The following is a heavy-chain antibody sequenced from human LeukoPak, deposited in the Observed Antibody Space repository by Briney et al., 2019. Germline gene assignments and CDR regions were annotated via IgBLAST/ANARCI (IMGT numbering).Heavy chain of an antibody. J-gene: IGHJ4*02. CDR3: AKQMGLYYFDY. CDR1: GFTFSSYA. D-gene: IGHD5-24*01. V-gene: IGHV3-23*01. CDR2: ISGSGGST. Sequence: SGGSLRLSCAASGFTFSSYAMSWVRQAPGKGLEWVSAISGSGGSTYYADSVKGRFTVSRDNSKNTLYLQMNSLRAEDTAVYHCAKQMGLYYFDYWGQGTLVTVSS.